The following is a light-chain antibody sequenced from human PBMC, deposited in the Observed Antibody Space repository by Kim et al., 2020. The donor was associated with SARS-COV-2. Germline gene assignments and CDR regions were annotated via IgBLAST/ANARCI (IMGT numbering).Light chain of an antibody. J-gene: IGLJ3*02. Sequence: GQSVTSSCTASSSNIEAGYDVRWYQQLPGQAPKLLIYGNSNRPSGVPDRFSGSKSGTSASLAITGLQAEDEADYYCQSYDSSLRGVFGGGTQLTVL. V-gene: IGLV1-40*01. CDR2: GNS. CDR3: QSYDSSLRGV. CDR1: SSNIEAGYD.